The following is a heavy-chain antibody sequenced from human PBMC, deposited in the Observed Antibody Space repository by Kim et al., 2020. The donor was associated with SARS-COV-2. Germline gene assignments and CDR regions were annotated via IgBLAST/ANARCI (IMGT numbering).Heavy chain of an antibody. V-gene: IGHV4-4*07. J-gene: IGHJ3*02. CDR1: GDSISTYF. CDR3: ARGHGGSYRNNAFDI. Sequence: SETLSLTCSVSGDSISTYFWTWIRQPAGKGLEWIGRIYNGGSTNCNPSLKSRVTMSVDTSNNQFSLNLNSVTAADTAMYYCARGHGGSYRNNAFDIWGQGTMVTVSS. CDR2: IYNGGST. D-gene: IGHD1-26*01.